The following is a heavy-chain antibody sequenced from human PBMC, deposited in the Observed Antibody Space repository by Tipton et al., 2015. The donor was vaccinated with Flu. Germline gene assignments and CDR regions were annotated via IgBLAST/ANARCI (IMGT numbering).Heavy chain of an antibody. D-gene: IGHD3-22*01. CDR3: VRHPTYYSDSSGAFDI. V-gene: IGHV4-38-2*01. J-gene: IGHJ3*02. Sequence: TLSLTCAVSGDSISSDYYWGWIRQFPGKELEWIGTVSRTGSTIYNLSLKSRVTISLDTSKNQFSLKLSSVTAADTAVYYCVRHPTYYSDSSGAFDIWGPGTMVTVSS. CDR1: GDSISSDYY. CDR2: VSRTGST.